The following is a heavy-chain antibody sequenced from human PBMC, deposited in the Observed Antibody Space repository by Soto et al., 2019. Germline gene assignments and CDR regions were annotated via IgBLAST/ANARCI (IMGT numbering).Heavy chain of an antibody. CDR3: AKNIGSGGYYSFDS. CDR1: GFTFSSYD. V-gene: IGHV3-23*01. D-gene: IGHD3-22*01. J-gene: IGHJ4*02. CDR2: ISGSSGST. Sequence: EVQLLESGGGLVQPGGSLRLSCAASGFTFSSYDMSWDRQAPGKGLEWVSVISGSSGSTDYADSVKGRITISRDKSKNTLYLQMNSLRAEDTAVYYCAKNIGSGGYYSFDSWGQGTLVTVSS.